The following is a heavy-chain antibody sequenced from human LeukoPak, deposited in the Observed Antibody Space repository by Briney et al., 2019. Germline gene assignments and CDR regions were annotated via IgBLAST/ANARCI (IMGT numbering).Heavy chain of an antibody. CDR3: AKIHSNFMYYDFWSGYYITGVFDY. CDR2: ISSTSSYI. Sequence: GGSLRLSCAASGFTFSNYNFYWVRQAPGKGLEWVSSISSTSSYIYYADSVKGRFTISRDNSKNTLYLQMNSLRAEDTAVYYCAKIHSNFMYYDFWSGYYITGVFDYWGQGTLVTVSS. V-gene: IGHV3-21*04. J-gene: IGHJ4*02. CDR1: GFTFSNYN. D-gene: IGHD3-3*01.